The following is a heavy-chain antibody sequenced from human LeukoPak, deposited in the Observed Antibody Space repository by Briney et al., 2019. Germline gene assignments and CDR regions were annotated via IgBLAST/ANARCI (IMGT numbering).Heavy chain of an antibody. J-gene: IGHJ4*02. CDR2: INPNSGGT. CDR1: GYTFTAYY. CDR3: ATNPVATRGFDN. Sequence: ASVKVSCKASGYTFTAYYVHWLRQAPGQGLEWMGWINPNSGGTKYAQKFQGRVTMTRDTSISTAYMEVSRLRSDDTAVYYCATNPVATRGFDNWGQGTLVTVSS. V-gene: IGHV1-2*02. D-gene: IGHD2-2*01.